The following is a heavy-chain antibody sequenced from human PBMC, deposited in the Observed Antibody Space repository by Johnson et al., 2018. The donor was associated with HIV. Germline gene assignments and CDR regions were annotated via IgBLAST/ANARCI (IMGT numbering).Heavy chain of an antibody. V-gene: IGHV3-30*14. CDR2: ISYDGSNK. CDR1: GFTFSSYA. Sequence: QVQLVESGGGVVQPGRSLRLSCAASGFTFSSYAMHWVRQAPGKGLEWVAVISYDGSNKYYADSVKGQFTISRDNSKNTLYLQMNSLRAEDTAVYYCARVPLDDWHSDAFDIWGQGTMVTVSS. D-gene: IGHD1-1*01. CDR3: ARVPLDDWHSDAFDI. J-gene: IGHJ3*02.